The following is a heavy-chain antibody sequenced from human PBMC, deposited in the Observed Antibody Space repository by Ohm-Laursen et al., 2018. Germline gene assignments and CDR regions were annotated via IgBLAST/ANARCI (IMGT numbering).Heavy chain of an antibody. Sequence: PSDTLSLTCTVSGGSISSYYWSWIRQPPGKGLEWIGYIYYSRSTNYNPSLKSRVTISVDTSKNQFSLKLSSVTAADTALYYCARGLWWFDPWGQGTLVTVSS. CDR3: ARGLWWFDP. CDR1: GGSISSYY. J-gene: IGHJ5*02. CDR2: IYYSRST. V-gene: IGHV4-59*08.